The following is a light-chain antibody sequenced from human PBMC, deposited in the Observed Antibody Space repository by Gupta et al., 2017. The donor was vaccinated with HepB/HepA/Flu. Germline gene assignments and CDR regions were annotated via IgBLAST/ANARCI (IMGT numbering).Light chain of an antibody. V-gene: IGLV2-23*02. CDR3: SSYGGSDNFYV. J-gene: IGLJ1*01. CDR1: SSDVGNYNL. CDR2: EVN. Sequence: QSALAQPASVSASPGPSITIPCPGTSSDVGNYNLVSGDQQHPGQTPKLIIFEVNKRPSGVSHHFSGSKSGTTAALTIAGLQAEDEADYYCSSYGGSDNFYVFGNGTKVTV.